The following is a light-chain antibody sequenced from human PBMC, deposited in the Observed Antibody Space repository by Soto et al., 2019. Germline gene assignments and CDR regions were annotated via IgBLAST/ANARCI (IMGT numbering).Light chain of an antibody. Sequence: QSALTQPASVSGSPGQSITISCTGTSSDVGAYNYVSWFQQYPGKAPKLMIYDVSNRPSGVSNRFSGSKSGNTASLTISGLQAEDEAEYYCCSYTSSSTYVFGTGTKVTVL. J-gene: IGLJ1*01. CDR1: SSDVGAYNY. V-gene: IGLV2-14*01. CDR2: DVS. CDR3: CSYTSSSTYV.